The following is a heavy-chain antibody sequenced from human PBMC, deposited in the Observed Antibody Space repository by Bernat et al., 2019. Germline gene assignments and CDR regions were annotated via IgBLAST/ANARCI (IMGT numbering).Heavy chain of an antibody. CDR1: GFTVNSKY. J-gene: IGHJ4*02. Sequence: EVQLVETGGGLIQPGGSLRLSCAASGFTVNSKYMNWVRQAPGKGLEWVSVIYSGGKTYYADSVKGRFTISRDNSKNTLYLQMNSLRAEDTAVYFCAAGCNNDVCYINSWGQGTLVTVSS. V-gene: IGHV3-53*02. D-gene: IGHD2-8*01. CDR2: IYSGGKT. CDR3: AAGCNNDVCYINS.